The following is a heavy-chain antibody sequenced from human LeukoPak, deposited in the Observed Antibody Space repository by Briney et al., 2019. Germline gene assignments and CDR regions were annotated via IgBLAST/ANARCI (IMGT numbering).Heavy chain of an antibody. CDR2: ISSSSSTI. CDR1: GFTFSSYS. V-gene: IGHV3-48*04. CDR3: ARPTAAGGTNLEY. Sequence: GGSLRLSCAASGFTFSSYSMNWVCQAPGKGLEWVSYISSSSSTIYYADSVKGRFTISRDNAKNSLYLQMNSLRAEDTAVYYCARPTAAGGTNLEYWGQGTLVTVSS. J-gene: IGHJ4*02. D-gene: IGHD6-13*01.